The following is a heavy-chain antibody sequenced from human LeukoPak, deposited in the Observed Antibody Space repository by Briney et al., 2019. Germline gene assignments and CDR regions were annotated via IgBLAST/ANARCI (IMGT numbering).Heavy chain of an antibody. V-gene: IGHV1-69*05. Sequence: GASVKVSCKASGGTFSSYAISWVRQAPGQGLEWMGGIIPIFGTANYAQKFQGRVTITTDESTSTAYMELSSLRSEDTAVYYCAREGYCRGGSCSMDVWGKGTTVTVSS. CDR1: GGTFSSYA. CDR2: IIPIFGTA. CDR3: AREGYCRGGSCSMDV. J-gene: IGHJ6*04. D-gene: IGHD2-15*01.